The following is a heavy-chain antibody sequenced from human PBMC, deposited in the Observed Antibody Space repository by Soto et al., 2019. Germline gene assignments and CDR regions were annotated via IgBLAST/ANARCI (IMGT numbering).Heavy chain of an antibody. CDR1: GFTFSAYS. Sequence: GGSLRLSCAASGFTFSAYSMNWVRQAPGRGLEWLSYISSSGSTIYYADSLKGRFTISRDNAKISLYLQMSSLRDEDTAVYYCARSPSSGWYIFDYWGQGTLVTVSS. D-gene: IGHD6-19*01. CDR2: ISSSGSTI. CDR3: ARSPSSGWYIFDY. V-gene: IGHV3-48*02. J-gene: IGHJ4*02.